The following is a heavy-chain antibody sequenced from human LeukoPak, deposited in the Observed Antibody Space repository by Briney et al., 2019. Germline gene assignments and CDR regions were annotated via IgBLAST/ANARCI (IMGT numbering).Heavy chain of an antibody. D-gene: IGHD1-1*01. CDR3: AREGTAGTNLNWFDP. V-gene: IGHV4-59*01. CDR1: GGSISSYY. J-gene: IGHJ5*02. CDR2: ISYSGST. Sequence: SETLSHTCTVSGGSISSYYWSWIRQPPGKGLEWIGYISYSGSTNFNPSLKSRVTISVDTSKNQFSLKLSSVTAADTAVYYCAREGTAGTNLNWFDPWGQGTLVAVSS.